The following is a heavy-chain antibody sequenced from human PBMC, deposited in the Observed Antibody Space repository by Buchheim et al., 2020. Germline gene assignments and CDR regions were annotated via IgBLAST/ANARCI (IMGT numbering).Heavy chain of an antibody. CDR2: IYHHGST. V-gene: IGHV4-4*02. CDR1: GGPISGDNW. D-gene: IGHD6-13*01. CDR3: AKASSAGNYYYGMDV. Sequence: QVQLQESGPGLVKPSGTLSLPCAVSGGPISGDNWWSWVRQTPEKGLEWIGEIYHHGSTNYNPSLESRVTISVDKSKNQFSLKVNSVTAADTAVYYCAKASSAGNYYYGMDVWGQGTT. J-gene: IGHJ6*02.